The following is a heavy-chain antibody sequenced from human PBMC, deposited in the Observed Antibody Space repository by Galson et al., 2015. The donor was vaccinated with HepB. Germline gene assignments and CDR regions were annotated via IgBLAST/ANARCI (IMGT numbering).Heavy chain of an antibody. D-gene: IGHD6-19*01. CDR1: GGSIRSYY. J-gene: IGHJ4*02. CDR3: ARARAVAGPFDY. Sequence: LSLTCTFSGGSIRSYYWSWIRQPPGKGLEWIGYIYYSGSTNYNPSLKSQVTISVDTSKNQFSLKLSSVTAADTAVYYCARARAVAGPFDYWGQGTLVTVSS. V-gene: IGHV4-59*01. CDR2: IYYSGST.